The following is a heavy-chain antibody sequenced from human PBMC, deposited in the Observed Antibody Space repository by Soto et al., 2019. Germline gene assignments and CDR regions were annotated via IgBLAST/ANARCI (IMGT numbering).Heavy chain of an antibody. Sequence: GGSPRLSSPASGFTFTRYSMNWVRQAPGKGLEWVSSISSTTNYIYYGDSMEGRFTISRDNAKNSLYLEMNSLRAEDMAVYYCARESEDLTSNFDYWGQGTLVTVSS. CDR1: GFTFTRYS. J-gene: IGHJ4*02. CDR3: ARESEDLTSNFDY. CDR2: ISSTTNYI. V-gene: IGHV3-21*06.